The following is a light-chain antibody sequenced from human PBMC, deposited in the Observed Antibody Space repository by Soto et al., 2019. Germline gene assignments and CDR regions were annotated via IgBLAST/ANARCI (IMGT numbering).Light chain of an antibody. J-gene: IGLJ1*01. Sequence: QSALTLPASVSGSPGQSITISCSGTSSDVGAYTYVSWYQVHPGEPPKLVIYDVSKRPSGVSNRFSGSKSGNTASLTISGLQAEDEGDYYCSSYRSTSTLGVFGTGTKLTVL. CDR1: SSDVGAYTY. V-gene: IGLV2-14*03. CDR2: DVS. CDR3: SSYRSTSTLGV.